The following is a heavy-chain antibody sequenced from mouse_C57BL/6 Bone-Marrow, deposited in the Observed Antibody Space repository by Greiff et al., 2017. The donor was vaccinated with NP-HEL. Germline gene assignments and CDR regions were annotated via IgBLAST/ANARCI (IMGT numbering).Heavy chain of an antibody. D-gene: IGHD2-3*01. CDR2: ISDGGSYT. CDR1: GFTFTSYA. CDR3: ARDGYYVGFAY. V-gene: IGHV5-4*01. Sequence: EVHLVESGGGLVKPGGSLKLSCAASGFTFTSYAMSWVRQTPEKRLEWVATISDGGSYTYYPDNVKGRFTISRDNAKNNLYLQMSHLKSEDTAMYYCARDGYYVGFAYWGQGTLVTVSA. J-gene: IGHJ3*01.